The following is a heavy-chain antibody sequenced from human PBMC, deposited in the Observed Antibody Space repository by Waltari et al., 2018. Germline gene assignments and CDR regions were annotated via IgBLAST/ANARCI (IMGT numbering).Heavy chain of an antibody. CDR2: TKDDGSER. CDR1: GFTFSNYW. Sequence: EVYLVESGGNLVQPGGSLRLSCAASGFTFSNYWMGWVRQAPGRGLEWVANTKDDGSERHYVDSVKRRFPISRDTARTLLSLQMASPSAEDTAVYYCSVALHDWGQGTLVTVSS. V-gene: IGHV3-7*01. J-gene: IGHJ4*02. CDR3: SVALHD.